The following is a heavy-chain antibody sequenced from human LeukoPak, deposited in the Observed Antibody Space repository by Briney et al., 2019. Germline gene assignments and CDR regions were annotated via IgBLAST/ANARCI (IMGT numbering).Heavy chain of an antibody. Sequence: SVKVSCKASGGTFSSYAISWVRQAPGQGLEWMGGIIPIFGTANYAQKFQGRVTITADESTSTAYMELSSLRSEDTAVYYCARGGIEQLVYYYYYMDVWGKGTTVTVSS. D-gene: IGHD6-6*01. V-gene: IGHV1-69*13. CDR3: ARGGIEQLVYYYYYMDV. J-gene: IGHJ6*03. CDR1: GGTFSSYA. CDR2: IIPIFGTA.